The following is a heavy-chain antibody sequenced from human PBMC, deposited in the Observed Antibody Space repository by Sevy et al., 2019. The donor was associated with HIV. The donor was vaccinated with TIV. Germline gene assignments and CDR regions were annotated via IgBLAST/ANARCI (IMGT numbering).Heavy chain of an antibody. D-gene: IGHD1-26*01. J-gene: IGHJ6*03. CDR1: GYTLTELS. CDR2: FDPEDGET. V-gene: IGHV1-24*01. CDR3: ATINVIVGATIYYYYYMDV. Sequence: ASVKVSCKVSGYTLTELSMHWVRQAPGKGLEWMGGFDPEDGETIYAQKFQGRVTMTEETSTDTAYMELSSLRSEDTAVYYCATINVIVGATIYYYYYMDVCGKGTTVTVSS.